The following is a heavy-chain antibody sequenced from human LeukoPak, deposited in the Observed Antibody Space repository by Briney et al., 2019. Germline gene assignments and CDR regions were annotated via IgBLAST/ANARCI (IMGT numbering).Heavy chain of an antibody. CDR3: ARHGLGYYPYYFDY. CDR2: IYYSGST. Sequence: PSETLSLTXTVSGGSISSSSYYWGWIRQPPGKGLEWIGSIYYSGSTYYNPSLKSRVTISVDTSKNQFSLKLSSVTAADTAVYYCARHGLGYYPYYFDYWGQGTLVTVSS. D-gene: IGHD3-22*01. CDR1: GGSISSSSYY. V-gene: IGHV4-39*01. J-gene: IGHJ4*02.